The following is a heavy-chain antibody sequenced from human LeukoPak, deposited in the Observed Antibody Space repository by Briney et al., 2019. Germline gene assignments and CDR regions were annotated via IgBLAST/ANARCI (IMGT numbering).Heavy chain of an antibody. Sequence: YAASVKRRFTISRDDSKSIAYLQMNSLKTEDTAVYYCTKFVELATINSFDYWGQGTLVTVSS. D-gene: IGHD5-24*01. J-gene: IGHJ4*02. V-gene: IGHV3-49*02. CDR3: TKFVELATINSFDY.